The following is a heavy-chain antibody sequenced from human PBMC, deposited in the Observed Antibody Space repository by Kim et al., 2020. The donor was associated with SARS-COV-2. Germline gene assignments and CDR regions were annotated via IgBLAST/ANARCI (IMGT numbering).Heavy chain of an antibody. Sequence: SETLSLTCTVSGGSISSSSYYWGWIRQPPGKGLEWIGSIYYSGSTYYNPSLKSRVTISVDTSKNQFSLKLSSVTAADTAVYYCASRYSSSWYDYYCYGMDVWGQGTTVTVSS. V-gene: IGHV4-39*01. J-gene: IGHJ6*02. CDR3: ASRYSSSWYDYYCYGMDV. D-gene: IGHD6-13*01. CDR2: IYYSGST. CDR1: GGSISSSSYY.